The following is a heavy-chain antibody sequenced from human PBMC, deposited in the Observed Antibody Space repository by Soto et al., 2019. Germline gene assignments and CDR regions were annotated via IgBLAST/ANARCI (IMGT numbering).Heavy chain of an antibody. CDR1: GFTFSSYA. Sequence: QPGGSLRLSCAASGFTFSSYAMSWVRPAPGKGLEWVSGISTSGANTYYAGSVRGRFTISRDDSKNTLYLQMSSLRAEDTAIYYCAKCSGGSCYSALDYWGQGTQVTVSS. CDR3: AKCSGGSCYSALDY. D-gene: IGHD2-15*01. J-gene: IGHJ4*02. CDR2: ISTSGANT. V-gene: IGHV3-23*01.